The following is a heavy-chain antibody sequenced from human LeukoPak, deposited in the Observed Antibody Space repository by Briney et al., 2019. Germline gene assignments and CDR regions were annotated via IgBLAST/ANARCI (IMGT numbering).Heavy chain of an antibody. CDR1: GYTFSAYY. CDR3: AREAEYYGY. CDR2: INPKSGVT. D-gene: IGHD2/OR15-2a*01. J-gene: IGHJ4*02. V-gene: IGHV1-2*02. Sequence: ASLKVSCKASGYTFSAYYMHWVRQAPGQRLEWMGWINPKSGVTNYAQKFQGRVTMTRDTSSSTTYMVLSRLRADDTAVYYCAREAEYYGYWGQGTLVTVSS.